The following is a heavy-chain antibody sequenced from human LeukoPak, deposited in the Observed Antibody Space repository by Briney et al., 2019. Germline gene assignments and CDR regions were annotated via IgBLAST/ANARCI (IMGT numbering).Heavy chain of an antibody. Sequence: VASVKVSCKASGYTFTSYGISWVRQAPGQGLEWMGWISAYNGNTNYAQKLQGRVTMTTDTSTSTAYMELRSLRSDDTAVYYCARDYPYYYDSSGYTPFDYWGQGTLVTVCS. CDR1: GYTFTSYG. J-gene: IGHJ4*02. CDR3: ARDYPYYYDSSGYTPFDY. V-gene: IGHV1-18*01. CDR2: ISAYNGNT. D-gene: IGHD3-22*01.